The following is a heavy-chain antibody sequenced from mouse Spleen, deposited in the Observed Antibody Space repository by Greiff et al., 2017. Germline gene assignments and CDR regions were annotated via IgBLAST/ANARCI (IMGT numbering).Heavy chain of an antibody. CDR3: ARHYYTPYYFDY. D-gene: IGHD2-12*01. J-gene: IGHJ2*01. CDR2: ISSGGSYT. Sequence: VQLKESGGDLVKPGGSLKLSCAASGFTFSSYGMSWVRQTPDKRLEWVATISSGGSYTYYPDSVKGRFTISRDNAKNTLYLQMSSLKSEDTAMYYCARHYYTPYYFDYWGQGTTLTVSS. V-gene: IGHV5-6*01. CDR1: GFTFSSYG.